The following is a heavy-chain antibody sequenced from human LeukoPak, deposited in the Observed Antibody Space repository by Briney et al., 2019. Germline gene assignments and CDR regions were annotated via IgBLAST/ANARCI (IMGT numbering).Heavy chain of an antibody. V-gene: IGHV3-53*01. CDR3: AKPPRKWYHFDY. Sequence: GGSLRLSCAASGFTVSSNYMSWVRQAPGKGLEWVSVIYSGGSTYYADSVKGRFTISRDNSKNTLYLQMNSLRAEDTAVYYCAKPPRKWYHFDYWGQGTLVTVSS. CDR1: GFTVSSNY. D-gene: IGHD2-8*01. CDR2: IYSGGST. J-gene: IGHJ4*02.